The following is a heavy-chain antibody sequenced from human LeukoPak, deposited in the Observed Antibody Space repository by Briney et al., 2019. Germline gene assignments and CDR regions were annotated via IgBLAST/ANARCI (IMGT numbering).Heavy chain of an antibody. CDR1: GGTFSSYA. CDR3: ARVGDPAAGGIYYFDY. J-gene: IGHJ4*02. V-gene: IGHV1-69*05. D-gene: IGHD6-25*01. Sequence: ASVKVSCKASGGTFSSYAISWVRQAPGQGLEWMGGIIPIFGTANYAQKFQGRVTITTDESTSTAYMELSSLRSEDTAVYYCARVGDPAAGGIYYFDYWGQGTLVTVSS. CDR2: IIPIFGTA.